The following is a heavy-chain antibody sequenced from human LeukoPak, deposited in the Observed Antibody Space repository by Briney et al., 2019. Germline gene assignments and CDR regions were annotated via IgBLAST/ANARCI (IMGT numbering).Heavy chain of an antibody. D-gene: IGHD6-19*01. CDR1: GGSISSSSYY. CDR2: IYYSGST. J-gene: IGHJ4*02. CDR3: ASVDPGHYSSGWYSSDY. V-gene: IGHV4-39*07. Sequence: PSETLSLTCTVSGGSISSSSYYWGWIRQPPGKGLEWIGSIYYSGSTYYNPSLKSRVTISVDTSKNQFSLKLSSVTAADTAVYYCASVDPGHYSSGWYSSDYWGQGTLVTVSS.